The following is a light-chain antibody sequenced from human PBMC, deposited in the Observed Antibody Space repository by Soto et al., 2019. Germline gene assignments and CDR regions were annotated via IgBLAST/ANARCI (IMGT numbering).Light chain of an antibody. J-gene: IGKJ1*01. V-gene: IGKV1-5*01. CDR1: QSISSW. CDR3: QQYNSYWT. CDR2: DAS. Sequence: DIQMTQSPSTLSASVGDRVTITCRASQSISSWLAWYQQKPGKAPKLLIYDASSLESGVPSRFSGSGSGTEFTLTISSLQPDDFATYYCQQYNSYWTFGPGTK.